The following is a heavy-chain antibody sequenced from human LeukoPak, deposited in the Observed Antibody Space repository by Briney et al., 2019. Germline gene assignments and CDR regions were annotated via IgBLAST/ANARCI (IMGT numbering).Heavy chain of an antibody. CDR2: TSYDGSIK. J-gene: IGHJ3*02. Sequence: GGSRRLSCVVSGFTFNRCWMNWVRQAPGKGLEWVAVTSYDGSIKKYADSVKGRFTISRDNSKNTLFLQMNSLRPEDTALYYCAREITIFGVVIQRYDAFDIWGQGTMVTVSS. CDR3: AREITIFGVVIQRYDAFDI. V-gene: IGHV3-30-3*01. CDR1: GFTFNRCW. D-gene: IGHD3-3*01.